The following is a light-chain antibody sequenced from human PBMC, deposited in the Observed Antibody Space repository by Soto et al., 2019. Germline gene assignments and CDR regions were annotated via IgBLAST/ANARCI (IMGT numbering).Light chain of an antibody. Sequence: QSVLTQPASVSGSPGRSGSISCTKTSSDVGKYDRVSWYQQPPGTAPKLIIYEVINRPSGVPARFSGSKSGNTASLTISGLQAEDEADYYCSSYISTSRYVFGAGTKVTVL. J-gene: IGLJ1*01. CDR2: EVI. CDR1: SSDVGKYDR. CDR3: SSYISTSRYV. V-gene: IGLV2-18*02.